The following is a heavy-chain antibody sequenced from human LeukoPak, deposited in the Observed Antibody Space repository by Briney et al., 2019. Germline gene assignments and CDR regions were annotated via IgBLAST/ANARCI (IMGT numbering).Heavy chain of an antibody. V-gene: IGHV3-21*01. CDR3: ANPSCGRDFQGYFEL. Sequence: GGSLRLSCTASGFTFSHYIMNRVRQAPGKGLEWVSSISSSSSYIYYADSVKGRFTISRDDAKNSLYLQMKSLRAEDTAVYYCANPSCGRDFQGYFELWGQGTLVTVSS. D-gene: IGHD2-21*02. CDR2: ISSSSSYI. J-gene: IGHJ1*01. CDR1: GFTFSHYI.